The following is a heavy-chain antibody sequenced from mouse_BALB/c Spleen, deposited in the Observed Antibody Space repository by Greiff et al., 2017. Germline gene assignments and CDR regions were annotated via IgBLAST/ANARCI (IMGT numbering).Heavy chain of an antibody. CDR2: ISSGSSTI. D-gene: IGHD2-14*01. Sequence: EVQGVESGGGLVQPGGSRKLSCAASGFTFSSFGMHWVRQAPEKGLEWVAYISSGSSTIYYADTVKGRFTISRDNPKNTLFLQMTSLRSEDTAMYYCARSGGYDDPLAYWGQGTLVTVSA. CDR1: GFTFSSFG. V-gene: IGHV5-17*02. CDR3: ARSGGYDDPLAY. J-gene: IGHJ3*01.